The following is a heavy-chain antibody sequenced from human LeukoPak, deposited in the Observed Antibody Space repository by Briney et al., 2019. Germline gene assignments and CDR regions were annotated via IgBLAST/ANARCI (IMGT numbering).Heavy chain of an antibody. V-gene: IGHV4-31*03. D-gene: IGHD5-24*01. CDR2: IYYSGST. CDR3: ARTRDGYNYYFDY. J-gene: IGHJ4*02. CDR1: GGSISSGGYY. Sequence: SETLSLTCTVSGGSISSGGYYWSWIRQHPGKGLEWIGYIYYSGSTYYNPSLKSRVTISVDTSKNQFSLKLSSVTAADTAVYYCARTRDGYNYYFDYWGQGILVTVSS.